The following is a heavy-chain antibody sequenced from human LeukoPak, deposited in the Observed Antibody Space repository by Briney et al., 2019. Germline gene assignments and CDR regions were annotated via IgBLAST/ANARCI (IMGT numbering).Heavy chain of an antibody. V-gene: IGHV1-2*02. J-gene: IGHJ5*02. CDR2: INPNSGGT. CDR1: GYTFTGYY. Sequence: ASVKVSCKASGYTFTGYYMHWVRQAPGQGLEWMGWINPNSGGTNYAQKFQGRVTMTRDTSISTAYMELSRLRSVDTAVYYCARDVYYPNWFDPWGQGTLVTVSS. D-gene: IGHD3-22*01. CDR3: ARDVYYPNWFDP.